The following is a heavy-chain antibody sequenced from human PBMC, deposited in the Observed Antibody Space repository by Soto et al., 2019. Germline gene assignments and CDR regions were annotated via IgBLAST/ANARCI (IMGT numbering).Heavy chain of an antibody. CDR2: IYYSGST. CDR1: GGSISSYY. CDR3: ASILSKLDAFDI. J-gene: IGHJ3*02. V-gene: IGHV4-59*01. D-gene: IGHD3-9*01. Sequence: SETLSLTCTVSGGSISSYYWSWIRQPPGKGLEWIGYIYYSGSTNYNPSLKSRVTISVDTSKNQFSLKLSSVTAADTAVYYCASILSKLDAFDIWGQGTTVTVS.